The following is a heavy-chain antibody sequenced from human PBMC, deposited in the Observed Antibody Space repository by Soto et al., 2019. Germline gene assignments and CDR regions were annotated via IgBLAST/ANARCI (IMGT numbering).Heavy chain of an antibody. CDR2: IWYDGSNK. Sequence: GGSLRLSCAASGFTFSSYGMHWVRQAPGKGLEWVAVIWYDGSNKYYADSVKGRFTISRDNSKNTLYLQMNSLRAEDTAVYYCAVDTVAAGGSWFDPWGQGTLVTVSS. V-gene: IGHV3-33*01. CDR3: AVDTVAAGGSWFDP. D-gene: IGHD2-15*01. CDR1: GFTFSSYG. J-gene: IGHJ5*02.